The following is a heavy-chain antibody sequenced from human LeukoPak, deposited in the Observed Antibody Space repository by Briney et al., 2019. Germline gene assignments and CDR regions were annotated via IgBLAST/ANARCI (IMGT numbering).Heavy chain of an antibody. V-gene: IGHV4-59*08. CDR1: GGSISSYY. CDR3: ASILGIAAAGLRTLFDY. Sequence: PSETLSLTCTVSGGSISSYYWSWIRQPPGKGLEWIGYIYYSGSTNYNPSLKSRVTISVDASKNQFSLKLSSVTAADTAVYYCASILGIAAAGLRTLFDYWGQGTLVTVSS. CDR2: IYYSGST. D-gene: IGHD6-13*01. J-gene: IGHJ4*02.